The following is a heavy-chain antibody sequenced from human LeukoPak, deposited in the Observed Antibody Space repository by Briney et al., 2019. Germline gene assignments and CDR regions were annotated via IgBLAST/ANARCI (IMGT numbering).Heavy chain of an antibody. D-gene: IGHD2-21*01. CDR1: RFTFSTYS. CDR3: ATSMAQDVDAFHI. V-gene: IGHV3-21*01. Sequence: GGSLRLSCAASRFTFSTYSMNWVRQAPGKGLEWVSSISSRSTYIYYADSVKGRFTISRDNAKNSLYLQMNNLRAEDTAMFYCATSMAQDVDAFHIWGKGQWSPSLQ. CDR2: ISSRSTYI. J-gene: IGHJ3*02.